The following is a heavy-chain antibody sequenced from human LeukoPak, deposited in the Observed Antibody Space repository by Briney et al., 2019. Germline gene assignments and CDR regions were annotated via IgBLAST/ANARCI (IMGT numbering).Heavy chain of an antibody. D-gene: IGHD3-22*01. CDR1: GGSLSSGSYS. CDR2: IYYSGST. V-gene: IGHV4-39*01. Sequence: PSETLSLTCAVSGGSLSSGSYSWGWIRQPPGKGLEWIGSIYYSGSTYYNPSLKSRVTISVDTSKNQFSLKLSSVTAADTAVYYCASLKAVAGTSYYFDSSGYHFREFDYWGQGTLVTVSS. J-gene: IGHJ4*02. CDR3: ASLKAVAGTSYYFDSSGYHFREFDY.